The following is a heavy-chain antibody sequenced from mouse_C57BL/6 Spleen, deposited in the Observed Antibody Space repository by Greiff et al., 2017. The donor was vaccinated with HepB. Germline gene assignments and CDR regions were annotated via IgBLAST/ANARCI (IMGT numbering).Heavy chain of an antibody. V-gene: IGHV2-9-1*01. CDR1: GFSLTSYA. Sequence: VKVVESGPGLVAPSQSLSITCTVSGFSLTSYAISWVRQPPGKGLEWLGVIWTGGGTNYNSALKSRLSISKDNSKSQVFLKMNSLQTDDTARYYCARFPNGYDDLLDYWGQGTTLTVSS. CDR2: IWTGGGT. D-gene: IGHD2-2*01. CDR3: ARFPNGYDDLLDY. J-gene: IGHJ2*01.